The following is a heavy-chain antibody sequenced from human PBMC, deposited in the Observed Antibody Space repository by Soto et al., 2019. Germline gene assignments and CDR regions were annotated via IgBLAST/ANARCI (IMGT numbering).Heavy chain of an antibody. Sequence: SETLSLTCAVSGYSISSGYYWGWIRQPPGKGLEWIGSIYHSGTTYDNPSLKSRVTISVDMSNNQFSLKLSSVTAADTAVYYCARLLYDSRGYYYFDYWGRGTLVTV. D-gene: IGHD3-22*01. CDR3: ARLLYDSRGYYYFDY. CDR2: IYHSGTT. CDR1: GYSISSGYY. V-gene: IGHV4-38-2*01. J-gene: IGHJ4*02.